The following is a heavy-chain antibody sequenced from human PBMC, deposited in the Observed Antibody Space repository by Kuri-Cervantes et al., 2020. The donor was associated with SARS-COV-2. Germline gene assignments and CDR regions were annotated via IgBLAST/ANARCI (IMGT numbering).Heavy chain of an antibody. CDR1: GFTFSDYY. CDR2: ISSSGSTI. J-gene: IGHJ4*02. CDR3: ATLGYCSSTSCYKRFDY. D-gene: IGHD2-2*02. V-gene: IGHV3-11*04. Sequence: GGSLRLSCAASGFTFSDYYMSWIRQAPGKGLEWVSYISSSGSTIYYADSVQGRFTISRDNAKNSLYLQMNSLRAEDTAVYYCATLGYCSSTSCYKRFDYWGQGTLVTVSS.